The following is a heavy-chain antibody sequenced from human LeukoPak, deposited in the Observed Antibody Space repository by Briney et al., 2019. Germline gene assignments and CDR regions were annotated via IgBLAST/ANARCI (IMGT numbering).Heavy chain of an antibody. J-gene: IGHJ4*02. CDR2: IYSGGST. D-gene: IGHD5-24*01. Sequence: GGSLILSCAASGFTVSSNYMSWVRQAPGKGQEWGSVIYSGGSTYYADYVKGRFTISRDNSKNTLYLQLNSLRAEDTAVYYCAREAYSEMATIKRGRGYFDYWGRGTLVTVSS. CDR1: GFTVSSNY. V-gene: IGHV3-66*01. CDR3: AREAYSEMATIKRGRGYFDY.